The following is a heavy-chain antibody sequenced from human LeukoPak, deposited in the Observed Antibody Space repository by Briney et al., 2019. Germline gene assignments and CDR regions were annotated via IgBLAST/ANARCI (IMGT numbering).Heavy chain of an antibody. Sequence: GGSLRLSCAASGFTFSSYGMSWVRQAPGKGLEWVSSISGSGGSTKYADSVKGRFTISRDNSKNTLYLQMNSLRAGDTAVYYCAKDRELLKHGDAFDIWGQGTMVTVSS. D-gene: IGHD1-26*01. CDR3: AKDRELLKHGDAFDI. CDR2: ISGSGGST. CDR1: GFTFSSYG. V-gene: IGHV3-23*01. J-gene: IGHJ3*02.